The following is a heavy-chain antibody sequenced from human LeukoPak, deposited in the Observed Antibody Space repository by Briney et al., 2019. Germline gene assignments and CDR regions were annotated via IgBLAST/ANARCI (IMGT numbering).Heavy chain of an antibody. CDR3: VREALVVVPFEH. J-gene: IGHJ4*01. Sequence: SETLCLTCSVSGGSTSSSNYYWAWIRQSPGKGLEWIGSIYYSGSTYHNPSLRSRVTISIDTSKNQFSLKLNSVTAADTAVYYCVREALVVVPFEHWGQGILVTVSS. V-gene: IGHV4-39*02. CDR2: IYYSGST. D-gene: IGHD2-15*01. CDR1: GGSTSSSNYY.